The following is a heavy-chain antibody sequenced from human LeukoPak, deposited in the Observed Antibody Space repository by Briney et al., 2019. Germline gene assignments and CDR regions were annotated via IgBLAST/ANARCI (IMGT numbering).Heavy chain of an antibody. J-gene: IGHJ6*03. D-gene: IGHD5-18*01. CDR2: IYYSGST. V-gene: IGHV4-61*01. CDR1: GGSISSSSYY. Sequence: SETLSLTCTVSGGSISSSSYYWSWIRQPPGKGLEWIGYIYYSGSTNYNPSLKSRVTISVDTSKNQFSLKLSSVTAADTAVYYCAGTYSYGYYYYMDVWGKGTTVTISS. CDR3: AGTYSYGYYYYMDV.